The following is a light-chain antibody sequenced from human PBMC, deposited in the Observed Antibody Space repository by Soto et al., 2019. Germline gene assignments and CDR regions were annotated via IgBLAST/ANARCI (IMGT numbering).Light chain of an antibody. Sequence: EIVMTQSPATLSVSPGEGGTLSCMASQSISRNLAWYQQKPGQAPRLLIYGTSTRATGITARFSGSGSGTEFTLTISSLQSEDFVVYYCQPYNNWPRTVGPGTQVEIK. CDR2: GTS. J-gene: IGKJ1*01. CDR1: QSISRN. CDR3: QPYNNWPRT. V-gene: IGKV3-15*01.